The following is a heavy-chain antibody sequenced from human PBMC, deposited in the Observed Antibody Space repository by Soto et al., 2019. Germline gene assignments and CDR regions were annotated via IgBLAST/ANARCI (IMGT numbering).Heavy chain of an antibody. J-gene: IGHJ4*02. Sequence: GASVKVSCKASGGTFSSYAISWVRQAPGQGLEWMGGIIPIFGTANYAQKFQGRVTITADESTSTAYMELSSLRSEDTAVYYCARGDDIAARPWNTRTFSHCSLWGQGTLVTVSS. V-gene: IGHV1-69*13. CDR1: GGTFSSYA. CDR2: IIPIFGTA. D-gene: IGHD6-6*01. CDR3: ARGDDIAARPWNTRTFSHCSL.